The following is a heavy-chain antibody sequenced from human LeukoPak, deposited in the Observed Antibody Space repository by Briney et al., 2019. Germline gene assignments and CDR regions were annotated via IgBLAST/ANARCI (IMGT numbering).Heavy chain of an antibody. CDR1: EYSFTSYW. Sequence: GESLQISCKGSEYSFTSYWIGWVRQMPGKGLEWMGIIYPGDSDTRYSPSFQGQVTISADKSISTAYLQWSSLKASDTAMYYCAIFDFLFGEIDNWFDPWGQGTQVTVSS. D-gene: IGHD3-16*01. CDR3: AIFDFLFGEIDNWFDP. CDR2: IYPGDSDT. J-gene: IGHJ5*02. V-gene: IGHV5-51*01.